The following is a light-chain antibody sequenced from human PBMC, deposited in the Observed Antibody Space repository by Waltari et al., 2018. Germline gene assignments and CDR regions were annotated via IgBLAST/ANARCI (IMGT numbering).Light chain of an antibody. J-gene: IGLJ2*01. Sequence: SYVLTQTPSVSLAPGQTAIITWWGDNIESKRVHWYQLQQGQAPVLVMFYDSDRPPGIPDRFSGSNSGNTATLTISRVEDDDEADYFCQVWDDSNNSGVFGGGTKLTVL. CDR2: YDS. CDR1: NIESKR. CDR3: QVWDDSNNSGV. V-gene: IGLV3-21*04.